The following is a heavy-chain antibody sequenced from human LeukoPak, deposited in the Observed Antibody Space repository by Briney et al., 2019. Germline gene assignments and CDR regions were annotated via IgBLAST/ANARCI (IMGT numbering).Heavy chain of an antibody. D-gene: IGHD3-3*01. J-gene: IGHJ4*02. V-gene: IGHV3-23*01. Sequence: GGSLRLSCVVSGFTFSSYAMNWVRQAPGKGLEWVSGISDSGDSAYYADSVKGRFTISRDSPKNTLYLQVNSLRAEDTAVYYCVKEYHSRGFGAYFDYWGQGTLVTVSS. CDR2: ISDSGDSA. CDR1: GFTFSSYA. CDR3: VKEYHSRGFGAYFDY.